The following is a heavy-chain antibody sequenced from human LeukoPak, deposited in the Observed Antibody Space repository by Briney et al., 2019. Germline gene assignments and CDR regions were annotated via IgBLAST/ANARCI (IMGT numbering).Heavy chain of an antibody. CDR2: IWYGGSNK. J-gene: IGHJ4*02. V-gene: IGHV3-33*08. CDR1: GFTFSSYG. D-gene: IGHD2-21*02. CDR3: ARESGRDYYFDY. Sequence: GGSLRLSCAASGFTFSSYGMHWVRQAPGKGLEWVAVIWYGGSNKYYADSVKGRFTISRDNSKNTLYLQMNSLRAEDTAVYYCARESGRDYYFDYWGQGTLVTVSS.